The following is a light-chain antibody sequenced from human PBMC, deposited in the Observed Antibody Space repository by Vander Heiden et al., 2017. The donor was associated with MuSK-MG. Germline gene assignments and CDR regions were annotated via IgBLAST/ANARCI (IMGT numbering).Light chain of an antibody. V-gene: IGLV2-14*01. CDR2: EVS. CDR1: SSDLGGYNY. J-gene: IGLJ3*02. Sequence: QSALTQPASVSGSPGQSITISCTGTSSDLGGYNYVPWYQQHPGKAPKLMIYEVSNRPSGVSNRFSGSKSGNTASLTISGLQAEDEADYYCSSYTSSSTPWVFGGGTKLTVL. CDR3: SSYTSSSTPWV.